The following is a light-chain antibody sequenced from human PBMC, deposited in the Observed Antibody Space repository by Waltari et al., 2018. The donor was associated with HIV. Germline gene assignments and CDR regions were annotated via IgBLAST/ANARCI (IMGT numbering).Light chain of an antibody. Sequence: NFMLTQPHSVSESPGKTVTISCTRSSGSVASNFVQWYQQRPCRSPTPVIYEDTRRPSGVPDRFSGSIDSSYNSASRTISGLKTEDEADYYCQSYDTSNQGVFGGGTKLTVL. CDR3: QSYDTSNQGV. J-gene: IGLJ3*02. CDR1: SGSVASNF. V-gene: IGLV6-57*01. CDR2: EDT.